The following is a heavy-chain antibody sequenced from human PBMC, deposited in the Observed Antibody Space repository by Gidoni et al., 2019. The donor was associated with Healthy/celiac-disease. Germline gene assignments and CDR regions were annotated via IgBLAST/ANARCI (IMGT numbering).Heavy chain of an antibody. CDR2: ISGSGGAT. CDR1: GFTFSSYT. Sequence: EVQLLESGGGLVQPGGSLRLSCAASGFTFSSYTMTWVRQAPGKGLEWVSAISGSGGATYYADSVKGRFSISRDNSENTLNLQMNSLRAEDTAVYYCAKDLSSGYSYGADYWGQGTLVTVSS. J-gene: IGHJ4*02. D-gene: IGHD5-18*01. V-gene: IGHV3-23*01. CDR3: AKDLSSGYSYGADY.